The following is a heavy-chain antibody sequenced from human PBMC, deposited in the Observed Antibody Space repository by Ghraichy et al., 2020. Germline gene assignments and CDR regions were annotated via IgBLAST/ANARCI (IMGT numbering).Heavy chain of an antibody. J-gene: IGHJ4*02. D-gene: IGHD1-1*01. CDR2: IKKDGRGI. CDR3: VRDGRTGWPFAF. V-gene: IGHV3-7*03. Sequence: GGSLRLSCAASGFTFSDYWMSWVRQAPGKGLEWVANIKKDGRGIYYVDSVRGRFTHSRDNARNSLYLQMNSLRAEDTAVYYCVRDGRTGWPFAFWGQGTLVTVSS. CDR1: GFTFSDYW.